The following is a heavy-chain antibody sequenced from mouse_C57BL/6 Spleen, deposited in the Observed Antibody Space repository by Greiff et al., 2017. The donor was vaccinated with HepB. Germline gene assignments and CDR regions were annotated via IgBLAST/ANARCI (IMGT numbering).Heavy chain of an antibody. CDR3: ARNYYGSSRGYWYFDV. V-gene: IGHV1-80*01. J-gene: IGHJ1*03. Sequence: QVQLQQSGAELVKPGASVKISCKASGYAFSSYWMNWVKQRPGKGLEWIGQIYPGDGDTNYNGKFKGKATLTADKSSSTAYMQLSSLTSEDSAVYFCARNYYGSSRGYWYFDVWGTGTTVTVSS. CDR2: IYPGDGDT. D-gene: IGHD1-1*01. CDR1: GYAFSSYW.